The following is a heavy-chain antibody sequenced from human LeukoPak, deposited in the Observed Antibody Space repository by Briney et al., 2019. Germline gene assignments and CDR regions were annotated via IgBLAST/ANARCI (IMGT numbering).Heavy chain of an antibody. CDR1: GGSISSSSYY. CDR2: IYYSGST. V-gene: IGHV4-39*01. D-gene: IGHD1-7*01. J-gene: IGHJ4*02. CDR3: ASPNYAFDY. Sequence: SETLSLTCTVSGGSISSSSYYWGWIRQPPGKGLEWIGSIYYSGSTYYNPSLKSRVTISVDTSKNQFSLKLSSVTAADTAVYYCASPNYAFDYWGQGTLVTVSS.